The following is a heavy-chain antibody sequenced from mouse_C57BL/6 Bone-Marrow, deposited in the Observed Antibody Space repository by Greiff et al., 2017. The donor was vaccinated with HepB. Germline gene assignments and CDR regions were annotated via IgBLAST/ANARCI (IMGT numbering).Heavy chain of an antibody. Sequence: QVHVKQPGAELVKPGASVKLSCKASGYTFTSYWMHWVKQRPGQGLEWIGMIHPNSGSTNYNEKFKSKATLTVDKSSSTAYMQLSSLTSEDSAVYYCAPHYDYFDYWGQGTTLTVSS. CDR3: APHYDYFDY. CDR2: IHPNSGST. CDR1: GYTFTSYW. V-gene: IGHV1-64*01. J-gene: IGHJ2*01. D-gene: IGHD1-2*01.